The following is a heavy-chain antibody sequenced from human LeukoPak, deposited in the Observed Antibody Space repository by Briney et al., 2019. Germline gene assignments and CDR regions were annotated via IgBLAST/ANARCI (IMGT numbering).Heavy chain of an antibody. CDR3: ASTTTVTTDPYFDY. J-gene: IGHJ4*02. CDR2: INHSGST. CDR1: GGSFSGYY. V-gene: IGHV4-34*01. Sequence: SETRSLTGAAYGGSFSGYYWSGIPQPPGKGLEWIGEINHSGSTNYNPSLKSRVTISVDTSKNQFSLKLSSVTAADTAVYYCASTTTVTTDPYFDYWGQGTLVTVSS. D-gene: IGHD4-17*01.